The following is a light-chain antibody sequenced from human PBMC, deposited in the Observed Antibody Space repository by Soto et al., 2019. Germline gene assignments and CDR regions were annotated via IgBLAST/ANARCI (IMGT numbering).Light chain of an antibody. Sequence: QSALTQPASVSGSPGQSITISCTGTSSDVGAYNYVSWYQQRPGKAPKLMIYEVSNRPSGVSNRFSGSKSGNTASLTISGLQTEDEADYYCCSYTSSSTYVFGTGTKLTVL. V-gene: IGLV2-14*01. J-gene: IGLJ1*01. CDR1: SSDVGAYNY. CDR2: EVS. CDR3: CSYTSSSTYV.